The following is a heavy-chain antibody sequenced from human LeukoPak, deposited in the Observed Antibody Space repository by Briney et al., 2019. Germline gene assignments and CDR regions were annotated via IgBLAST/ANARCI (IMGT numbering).Heavy chain of an antibody. D-gene: IGHD3-22*01. J-gene: IGHJ3*02. V-gene: IGHV1-18*01. CDR1: GYTFTSYG. CDR3: ARFRYYYDSSGYYYDAGLDAFDI. Sequence: ASVKVSCKASGYTFTSYGISWVRQAPGQGLEWMGWISAYNGNTNYAQKLQGRVTMTTDTSTGTAYMELSRLRSDDTAVYYCARFRYYYDSSGYYYDAGLDAFDIWGQGTMVTVSS. CDR2: ISAYNGNT.